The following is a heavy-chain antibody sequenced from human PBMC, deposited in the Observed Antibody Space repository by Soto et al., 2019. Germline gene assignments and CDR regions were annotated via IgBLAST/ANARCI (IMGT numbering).Heavy chain of an antibody. CDR2: IYYSGST. CDR3: ARDYCSGGSCYYYYGMDV. D-gene: IGHD2-15*01. J-gene: IGHJ6*02. Sequence: SETLSLTCTVSGGSVSSGSYYWSWIRQPPGKGLEWIGYIYYSGSTNHNPSLKSRVTISVDTSKNQFSLKLSSVTAADTAVYYCARDYCSGGSCYYYYGMDVWGQGTTVTVYS. CDR1: GGSVSSGSYY. V-gene: IGHV4-61*01.